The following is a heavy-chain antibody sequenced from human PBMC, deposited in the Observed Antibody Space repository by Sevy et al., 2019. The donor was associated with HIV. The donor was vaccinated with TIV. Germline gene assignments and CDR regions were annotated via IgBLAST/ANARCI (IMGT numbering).Heavy chain of an antibody. J-gene: IGHJ3*02. D-gene: IGHD6-19*01. CDR3: ARSRTDEQWLVREYAFDI. V-gene: IGHV3-48*02. CDR1: GFTFSSYS. Sequence: GGSLRLSCAASGFTFSSYSMNWVRQAPGKGLEWVSYISSSSSTIYYADSVKGRFTISRDNAKNSLYLQMNSLRDEDTAVYYCARSRTDEQWLVREYAFDIWGQGTMVTVSS. CDR2: ISSSSSTI.